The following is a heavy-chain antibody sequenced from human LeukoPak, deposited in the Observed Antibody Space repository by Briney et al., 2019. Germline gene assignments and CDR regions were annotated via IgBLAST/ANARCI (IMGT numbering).Heavy chain of an antibody. CDR3: ARGSGLRWFYYYYMDV. J-gene: IGHJ6*03. CDR2: MNPNSGNT. Sequence: ASVKVSCKASGYTFTSYDINWVRQATGQGLESMGWMNPNSGNTGYAQKFQGRVTITRNTSISTAYMELSSLRSEDTAVYYCARGSGLRWFYYYYMDVWGKGTTVTVSS. D-gene: IGHD4-23*01. V-gene: IGHV1-8*03. CDR1: GYTFTSYD.